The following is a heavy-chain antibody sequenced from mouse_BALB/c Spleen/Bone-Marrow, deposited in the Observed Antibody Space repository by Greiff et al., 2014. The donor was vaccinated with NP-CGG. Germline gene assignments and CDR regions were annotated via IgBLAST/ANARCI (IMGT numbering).Heavy chain of an antibody. CDR1: GFNIKDTY. V-gene: IGHV14-3*02. J-gene: IGHJ1*01. Sequence: VQLQQSGAELVKPGASVKLSCTASGFNIKDTYMYWVKQRPEQGLEWIGRIDPANGNTKYDPKFQGKATITADTSSNTAYLQLTSLTSEDTAVYYCASYYYGRYFDVWGAGTTVTVSS. D-gene: IGHD1-1*01. CDR2: IDPANGNT. CDR3: ASYYYGRYFDV.